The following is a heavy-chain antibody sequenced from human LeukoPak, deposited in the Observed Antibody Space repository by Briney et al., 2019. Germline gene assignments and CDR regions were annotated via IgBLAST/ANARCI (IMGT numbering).Heavy chain of an antibody. D-gene: IGHD3-16*02. Sequence: AASVEVSCKASGYTFTSYGISWVRQAPGQGLEWMGWISAYNGNTNYAQKLQGRVTMTTDASTSTAYMELRSLRSDDTAVYYCAREEPGYDYVWGSYRLFDYWGQGTLVTVSS. V-gene: IGHV1-18*01. CDR3: AREEPGYDYVWGSYRLFDY. CDR1: GYTFTSYG. J-gene: IGHJ4*02. CDR2: ISAYNGNT.